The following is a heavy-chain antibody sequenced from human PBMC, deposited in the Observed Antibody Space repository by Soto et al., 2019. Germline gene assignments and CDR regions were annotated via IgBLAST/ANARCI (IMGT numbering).Heavy chain of an antibody. CDR2: ISYDGSNK. J-gene: IGHJ6*02. D-gene: IGHD3-10*01. CDR1: GFTFSSYG. V-gene: IGHV3-30*18. Sequence: PVGSLRLSCAASGFTFSSYGMHWVRQAPGKGLEWVAVISYDGSNKYYADSVKGRFTISRDNSKNTLYLQMNSLRAEDTAVYYCAKSLVSMVFLIPHYYGMDVWGQGTTVTVSS. CDR3: AKSLVSMVFLIPHYYGMDV.